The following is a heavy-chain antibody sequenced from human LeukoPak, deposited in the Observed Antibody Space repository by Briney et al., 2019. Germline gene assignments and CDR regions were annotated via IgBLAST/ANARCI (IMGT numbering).Heavy chain of an antibody. D-gene: IGHD6-13*01. V-gene: IGHV3-21*01. CDR1: GFTFSSYT. Sequence: PGGSLRLSCAASGFTFSSYTMNWVRQAPGKGLEWVSFISTSSTYIYYADSVKGRFTISRDNAKNSLYLQMNSLRAEDTAVYYCARGVIAAGGNDFDYWGQGTLVTVSS. CDR3: ARGVIAAGGNDFDY. J-gene: IGHJ4*02. CDR2: ISTSSTYI.